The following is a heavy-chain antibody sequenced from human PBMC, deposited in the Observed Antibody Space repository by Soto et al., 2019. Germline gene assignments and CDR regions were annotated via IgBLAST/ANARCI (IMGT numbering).Heavy chain of an antibody. CDR3: AKLGVIGEFLSY. J-gene: IGHJ4*02. CDR1: GFTFSDSA. D-gene: IGHD3-16*01. CDR2: ISGSGGGGTT. V-gene: IGHV3-23*01. Sequence: EVQLLESGGGLAQPGGSVRLSCAASGFTFSDSAMSWVRQAPGKGLEWVSGISGSGGGGTTYYADSVKGRFTISRDNSKNTLYLQMNSLRAEDTAVYYCAKLGVIGEFLSYWGQGTLVTVSS.